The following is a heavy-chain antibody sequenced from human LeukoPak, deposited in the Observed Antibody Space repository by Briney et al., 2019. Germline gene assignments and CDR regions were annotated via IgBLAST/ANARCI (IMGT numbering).Heavy chain of an antibody. CDR2: ISWNSGSI. Sequence: PGGSLRLSCAASGFTFDDYAMHWVRQAPGKGLEWVSGISWNSGSIGYADSVKGRFTISRDNAKNSLYLQMNSLRAEDTALYYCAKGIDVDIVATTNYWGQGTLVTVSS. CDR1: GFTFDDYA. CDR3: AKGIDVDIVATTNY. V-gene: IGHV3-9*01. D-gene: IGHD5-12*01. J-gene: IGHJ4*02.